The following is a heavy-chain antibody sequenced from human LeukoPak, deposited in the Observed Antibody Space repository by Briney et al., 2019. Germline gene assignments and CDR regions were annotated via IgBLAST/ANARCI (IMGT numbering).Heavy chain of an antibody. CDR1: GYTFTSYD. Sequence: ASVKVSCKASGYTFTSYDINWVRQATGQGLEWMGWMNPNSGNTGYAQKFQGRVTMTRNTSISTAYMELSSLRSEDAAVYYCARVATGSWYYYYGMDVWGQGTTVTVSS. V-gene: IGHV1-8*01. CDR2: MNPNSGNT. J-gene: IGHJ6*02. D-gene: IGHD1-14*01. CDR3: ARVATGSWYYYYGMDV.